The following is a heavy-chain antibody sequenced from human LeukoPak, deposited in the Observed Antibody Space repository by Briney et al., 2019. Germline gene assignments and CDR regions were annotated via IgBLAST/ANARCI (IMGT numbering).Heavy chain of an antibody. J-gene: IGHJ4*02. CDR2: ISSSSSYI. V-gene: IGHV3-21*01. CDR1: GFTFSSYS. Sequence: GGSLRLSCAASGFTFSSYSMNWVRQAPGKGLEWVSSISSSSSYIYYADSVKGRFTISRDNAKNSLYLQLNSLRAEDTAVYYCARQARTIQLWSFDYWGQGTLVTVSS. D-gene: IGHD5-18*01. CDR3: ARQARTIQLWSFDY.